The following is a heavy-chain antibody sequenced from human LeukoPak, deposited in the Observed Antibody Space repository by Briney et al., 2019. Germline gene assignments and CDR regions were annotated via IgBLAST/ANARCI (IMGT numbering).Heavy chain of an antibody. D-gene: IGHD6-19*01. V-gene: IGHV1-2*02. CDR3: AREGSVAVAGTFGVDP. Sequence: ASVKVSCKASGYTFTGYYMHWVRQAPGQELEWMGWIDPNSGGTNYAQKFQGRVTMTRDTSISTAYMELSRLRSDDTAVYYCAREGSVAVAGTFGVDPWGQGTLVTVSS. CDR1: GYTFTGYY. J-gene: IGHJ5*02. CDR2: IDPNSGGT.